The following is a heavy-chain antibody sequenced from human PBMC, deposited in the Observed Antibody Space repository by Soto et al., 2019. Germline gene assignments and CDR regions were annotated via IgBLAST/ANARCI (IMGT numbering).Heavy chain of an antibody. CDR1: GGSISSYY. Sequence: SETLSLTCTVSGGSISSYYWSWIRQPPGKGLEWIGYIYYSGSTNYNPSLKSRVTISVDTSKNQFSLKLSSVTAADTAVYYFARVRERSYCGGDCALEAFDIWGQGTMVTVSS. D-gene: IGHD2-21*01. J-gene: IGHJ3*02. V-gene: IGHV4-59*01. CDR3: ARVRERSYCGGDCALEAFDI. CDR2: IYYSGST.